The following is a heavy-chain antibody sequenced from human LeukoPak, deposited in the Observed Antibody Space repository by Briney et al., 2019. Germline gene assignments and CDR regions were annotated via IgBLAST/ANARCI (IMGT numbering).Heavy chain of an antibody. CDR2: IHRDGRT. CDR1: GVSISSSEW. CDR3: GKTDIYFSPIDY. Sequence: PSGTLSLTCAVSGVSISSSEWWIWVRQPPGQGLEWIGEIHRDGRTRYNPSLKSRVTMSMDYFKNQFSLSVTSVTAADTAIYYCGKTDIYFSPIDYWGPGSLVTVSS. J-gene: IGHJ4*02. V-gene: IGHV4-4*02. D-gene: IGHD3-9*01.